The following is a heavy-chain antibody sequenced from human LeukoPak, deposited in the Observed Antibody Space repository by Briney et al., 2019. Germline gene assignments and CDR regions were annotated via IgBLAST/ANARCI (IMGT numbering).Heavy chain of an antibody. CDR2: ISGSGGST. V-gene: IGHV3-23*01. Sequence: PGGSLRLSCAASGFTFSSYAMSWVRQAPGKGLERVSAISGSGGSTYYADSVKGRFTISRDNSKNTLYLQMNSLRAEDTAVYYCAKEYYYDSSGYRAHYWGQGTLVTVSS. CDR3: AKEYYYDSSGYRAHY. D-gene: IGHD3-22*01. J-gene: IGHJ4*02. CDR1: GFTFSSYA.